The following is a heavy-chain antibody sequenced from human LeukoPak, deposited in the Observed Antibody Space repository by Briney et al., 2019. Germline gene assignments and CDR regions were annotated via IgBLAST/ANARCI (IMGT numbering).Heavy chain of an antibody. CDR2: IYPGDSDT. Sequence: KNGASLQISCKGSGYIFTSNWIGWVRQLPGKGLEWMGIIYPGDSDTRYSPSFQGQVTISADKSISTAYLQWSSLKASDTAMYFCARHYYDSNGYGYFDFWGQGTLVTVSS. CDR1: GYIFTSNW. D-gene: IGHD3-22*01. J-gene: IGHJ4*02. CDR3: ARHYYDSNGYGYFDF. V-gene: IGHV5-51*01.